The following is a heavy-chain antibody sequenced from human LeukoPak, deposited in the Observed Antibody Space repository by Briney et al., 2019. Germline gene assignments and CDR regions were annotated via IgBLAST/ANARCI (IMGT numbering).Heavy chain of an antibody. J-gene: IGHJ4*02. Sequence: PSETLSLTCTVSGDSISNHNYFWGWIRQPPGKGLEWIGSIHYIGSTYFNLSLKSRVTVSVDTSKNHFSLKLSPVTAADTGVYYCATSVYSSGWHPFFDYWGQGAPVIVSS. D-gene: IGHD6-19*01. CDR3: ATSVYSSGWHPFFDY. CDR1: GDSISNHNYF. V-gene: IGHV4-39*02. CDR2: IHYIGST.